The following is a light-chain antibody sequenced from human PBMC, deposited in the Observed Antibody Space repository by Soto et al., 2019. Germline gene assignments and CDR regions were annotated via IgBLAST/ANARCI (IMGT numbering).Light chain of an antibody. Sequence: QSALTQPASLSGSPGQSITSSCTGTSSDVGSYNLVSWYQQHPGKAPKLMIYEGSKRPSGVSNRFSGSKSGNTASLTISGLQAEDEADYYCCSYAGSSTVVFGGGTKVTVL. V-gene: IGLV2-23*01. CDR3: CSYAGSSTVV. CDR2: EGS. CDR1: SSDVGSYNL. J-gene: IGLJ2*01.